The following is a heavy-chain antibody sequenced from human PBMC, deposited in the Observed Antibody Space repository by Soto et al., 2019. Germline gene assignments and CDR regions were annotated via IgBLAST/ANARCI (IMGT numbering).Heavy chain of an antibody. J-gene: IGHJ6*02. CDR1: GFTFSSYS. Sequence: GGSLRLSCAASGFTFSSYSLSWVRQAPGKGLEWVSAISRSGTYIYYADSVKGRFTISRDNAKNSLYLQMNSLRAEDTAVYYCARAERATISYDDYYYGMDVWGQGTTVTVSS. V-gene: IGHV3-21*01. D-gene: IGHD3-9*01. CDR2: ISRSGTYI. CDR3: ARAERATISYDDYYYGMDV.